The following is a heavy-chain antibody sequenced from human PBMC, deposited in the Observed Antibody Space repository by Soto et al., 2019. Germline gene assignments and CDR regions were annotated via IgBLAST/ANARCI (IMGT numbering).Heavy chain of an antibody. CDR1: GGTFSSYA. V-gene: IGHV1-69*01. CDR3: ARPRVADYGGNSGMRWADSYFDY. D-gene: IGHD4-17*01. CDR2: IIPIFGTA. J-gene: IGHJ4*02. Sequence: KVSCKASGGTFSSYAISWGRQAPGQGLXWMGGIIPIFGTANYAQKFQGRVTITADESTSTAYMELSSLRSEDTAVYYCARPRVADYGGNSGMRWADSYFDYWGQGPLFTVSS.